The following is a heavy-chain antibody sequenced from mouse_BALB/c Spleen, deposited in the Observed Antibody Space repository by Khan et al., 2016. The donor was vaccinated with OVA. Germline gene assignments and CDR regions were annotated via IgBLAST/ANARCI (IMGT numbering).Heavy chain of an antibody. CDR3: ARNYDYDEGLAY. Sequence: QVQLKESGPGLVQPSQSLSITCTVSGFSLTTYGVHWVRQSPGKGLEWLGVIWSGGSTDYNAAFISRLSISKDNSKRQVFFKMNSLQANVTAIYYCARNYDYDEGLAYGGQGTLVTVSA. CDR1: GFSLTTYG. CDR2: IWSGGST. V-gene: IGHV2-2*02. J-gene: IGHJ3*01. D-gene: IGHD2-4*01.